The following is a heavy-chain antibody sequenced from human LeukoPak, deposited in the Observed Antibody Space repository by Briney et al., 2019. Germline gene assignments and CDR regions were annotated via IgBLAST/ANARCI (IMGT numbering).Heavy chain of an antibody. D-gene: IGHD1-14*01. CDR2: IHTIGSN. J-gene: IGHJ3*02. CDR3: ARGIATITQDSFDI. V-gene: IGHV4-4*07. Sequence: SETLSLTCTVYGGSISSYYRSWIRQPAGNGLEWIGRIHTIGSNNYNPSLRSRVAKSVDTSKNQFSLRLRSVTAADTALYYCARGIATITQDSFDIWGLGTMVTVSS. CDR1: GGSISSYY.